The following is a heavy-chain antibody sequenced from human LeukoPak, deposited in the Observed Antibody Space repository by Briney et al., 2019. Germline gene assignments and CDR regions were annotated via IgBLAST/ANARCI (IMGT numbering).Heavy chain of an antibody. CDR2: IYTSGTT. D-gene: IGHD1-1*01. J-gene: IGHJ6*03. CDR3: ARVATYRYYYYYMDV. CDR1: GGSISNYY. Sequence: PSETLSLTCTVSGGSISNYYWSWIRQPAGKGLEWIGRIYTSGTTHYNPSLKSRVTMSVDTSKNQFSLNLSSVTAADTAVYYCARVATYRYYYYYMDVWGKGTTVTVSS. V-gene: IGHV4-4*07.